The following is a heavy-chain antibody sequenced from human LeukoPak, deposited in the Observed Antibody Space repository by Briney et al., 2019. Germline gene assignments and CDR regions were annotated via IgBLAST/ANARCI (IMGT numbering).Heavy chain of an antibody. J-gene: IGHJ4*02. CDR3: ARGLAGIGAAGTIFDY. CDR1: GGSFSGYY. V-gene: IGHV4-34*01. Sequence: SETLSLTCAVYGGSFSGYYWSWIRQPPGKGLEWIGEINHSGSTNYNPSLKSRVTISVDTSKNQFSLKLSSVTAADTAVYYCARGLAGIGAAGTIFDYWGQGTLVTVSS. CDR2: INHSGST. D-gene: IGHD6-13*01.